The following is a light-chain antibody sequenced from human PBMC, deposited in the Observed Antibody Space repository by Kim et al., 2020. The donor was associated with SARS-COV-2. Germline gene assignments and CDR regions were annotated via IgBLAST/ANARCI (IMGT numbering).Light chain of an antibody. CDR2: DAS. J-gene: IGKJ2*01. CDR1: QGITNY. V-gene: IGKV1-33*01. CDR3: QQYDNLSYT. Sequence: DIQMTQSPSSLSASVGDRVTITCQASQGITNYLNWYQQKPGKAPKLLIYDASNLETGVPSRFSGSGSGTDFTFTISSLQPEDIATYYCQQYDNLSYTFGQGTKLEI.